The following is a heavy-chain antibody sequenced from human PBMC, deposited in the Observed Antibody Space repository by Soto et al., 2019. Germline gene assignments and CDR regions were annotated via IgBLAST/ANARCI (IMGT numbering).Heavy chain of an antibody. V-gene: IGHV1-24*01. CDR1: GYTLTELS. D-gene: IGHD4-17*01. CDR3: ARALHGDFYFDY. CDR2: FDPEDGET. Sequence: AASVKVSCKVSGYTLTELSMHWVRQAPGKGLEWMGGFDPEDGETIYAQKFQGRVTMTTDTSTSTAYMELRSLRSDDTAVYYCARALHGDFYFDYWGQGTLVTVSS. J-gene: IGHJ4*02.